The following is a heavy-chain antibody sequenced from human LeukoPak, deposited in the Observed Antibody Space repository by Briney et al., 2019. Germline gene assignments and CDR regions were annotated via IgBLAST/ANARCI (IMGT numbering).Heavy chain of an antibody. D-gene: IGHD5-18*01. CDR3: ARGEGMAPAEVDTAMVTFDY. V-gene: IGHV4-34*01. J-gene: IGHJ4*02. CDR2: INHSGST. CDR1: GGSFSGYY. Sequence: ASETLSLTCAVYGGSFSGYYWSWIRQPPGKGLEWIGEINHSGSTNYNPSLKSRVTISVDTSKNQFSLKLSSVTAADTAVYYCARGEGMAPAEVDTAMVTFDYWGQGTLVTVSS.